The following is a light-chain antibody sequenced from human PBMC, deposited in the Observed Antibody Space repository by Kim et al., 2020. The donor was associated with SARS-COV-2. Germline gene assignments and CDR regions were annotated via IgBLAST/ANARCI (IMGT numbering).Light chain of an antibody. V-gene: IGLV7-46*01. CDR2: DPN. Sequence: PGGTVTLTCGSSTESITSGHFPHWSQQKPAHSPPTLIYDPNTKLSRAPARFSGSLLGGKAALTLSGAQPEDEADYYCLLAYNTIRVFGGGTQLTVL. J-gene: IGLJ2*01. CDR1: TESITSGHF. CDR3: LLAYNTIRV.